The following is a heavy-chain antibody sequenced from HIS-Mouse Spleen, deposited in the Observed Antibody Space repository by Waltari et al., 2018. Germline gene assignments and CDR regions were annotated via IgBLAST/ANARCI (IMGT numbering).Heavy chain of an antibody. J-gene: IGHJ6*02. V-gene: IGHV1-2*02. Sequence: QVQLVQSGAEVKKPGASVKVSCKASGYTFTGYYMHWVRQAPGQGLGWMGWINPNSGGTNYAQKVQGRVTITRDTSISTAYMELSRLRSDDTAVYYCARDSIAVMDVWGQGTTVTVSS. CDR1: GYTFTGYY. CDR2: INPNSGGT. D-gene: IGHD6-19*01. CDR3: ARDSIAVMDV.